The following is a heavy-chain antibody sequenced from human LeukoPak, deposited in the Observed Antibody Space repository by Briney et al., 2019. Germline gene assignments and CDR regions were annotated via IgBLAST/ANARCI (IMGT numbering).Heavy chain of an antibody. V-gene: IGHV4-39*01. Sequence: SETLSLTCTVSGGSISSSSYYWGWIRQTPGKGMEWIGSMSYSGSTYYNPSLKSRVTIAVDTSKTQFSLKLSSVTAADTAAYYCASIRFGELLGTHYYYYYTDVWGKGTTVSV. J-gene: IGHJ6*03. CDR1: GGSISSSSYY. CDR3: ASIRFGELLGTHYYYYYTDV. D-gene: IGHD3-10*01. CDR2: MSYSGST.